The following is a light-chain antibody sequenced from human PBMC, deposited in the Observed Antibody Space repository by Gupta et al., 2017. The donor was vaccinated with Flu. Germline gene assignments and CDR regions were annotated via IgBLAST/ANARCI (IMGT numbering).Light chain of an antibody. Sequence: GDRVTITCRASQIISDYINWYQQKPGKAPKLLIYAASSLHSGVPSTFSGSGSATDVTLTISSLQLEDFATYYCQQTYSIPHTFGQGTKLEI. CDR2: AAS. V-gene: IGKV1-39*01. J-gene: IGKJ2*01. CDR1: QIISDY. CDR3: QQTYSIPHT.